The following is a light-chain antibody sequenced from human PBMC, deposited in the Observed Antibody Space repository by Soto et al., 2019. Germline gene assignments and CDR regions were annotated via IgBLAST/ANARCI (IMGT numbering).Light chain of an antibody. V-gene: IGLV2-18*02. CDR2: EVS. CDR3: SSYTSSSTFVAVV. J-gene: IGLJ2*01. CDR1: SSDVGSYNR. Sequence: QSALTQPPSVSGSPGQSVTISCTGTSSDVGSYNRVSWYQQPPGTAPKLMIYEVSNRPSGVPDRFSGSKSGNTASLTISGLQAEDEADYYCSSYTSSSTFVAVVFGGGTKLTVL.